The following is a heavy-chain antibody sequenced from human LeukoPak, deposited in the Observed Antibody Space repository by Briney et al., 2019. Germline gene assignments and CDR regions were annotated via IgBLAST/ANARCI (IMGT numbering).Heavy chain of an antibody. CDR3: AGGATVTTALWFDP. D-gene: IGHD4-17*01. CDR1: GGSISSYY. CDR2: IYYSGST. J-gene: IGHJ5*02. V-gene: IGHV4-59*01. Sequence: SETLSLTCTVSGGSISSYYWSWIRQPPGKGLEWIGYIYYSGSTNYNPSFKSRVTISVDTSKNQFSLKLSSVTAADTAVYYCAGGATVTTALWFDPWGQGTLVTVSS.